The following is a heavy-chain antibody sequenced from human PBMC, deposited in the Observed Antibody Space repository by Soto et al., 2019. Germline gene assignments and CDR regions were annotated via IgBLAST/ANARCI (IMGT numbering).Heavy chain of an antibody. D-gene: IGHD6-13*01. V-gene: IGHV3-11*01. CDR1: GFSFSDYY. CDR3: ARGYSSSWTYNWFDP. Sequence: GGSLRLSCAASGFSFSDYYMTWIRQAPGKGLEWVSYISSSGGTKYHADSVKGRFTISRDNAKNSLYLQMNSLRAEDTAVYYCARGYSSSWTYNWFDPWGQGTLVTVSS. J-gene: IGHJ5*02. CDR2: ISSSGGTK.